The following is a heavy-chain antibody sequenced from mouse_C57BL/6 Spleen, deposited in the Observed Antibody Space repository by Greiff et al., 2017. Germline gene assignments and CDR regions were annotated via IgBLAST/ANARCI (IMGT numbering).Heavy chain of an antibody. D-gene: IGHD3-2*02. V-gene: IGHV1-61*01. Sequence: QVQLQQPGAELVRPGSSVKLSCKASGYTFTSYWMDWVKQRPGQGLEWIGNIYPSDSETHYNQKFKDKATLTVDKSSSTAYMQRSSLTSEDSAVYYCARSTAQATWGFAYWGQGTLVTVSA. CDR3: ARSTAQATWGFAY. CDR2: IYPSDSET. J-gene: IGHJ3*01. CDR1: GYTFTSYW.